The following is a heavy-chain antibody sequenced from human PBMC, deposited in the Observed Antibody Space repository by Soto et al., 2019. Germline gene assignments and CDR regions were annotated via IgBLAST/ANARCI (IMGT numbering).Heavy chain of an antibody. J-gene: IGHJ6*02. CDR1: GFTFSSYG. D-gene: IGHD3-3*01. CDR3: ARDTPPVLRFLEWLPTPPGMDV. V-gene: IGHV3-33*01. CDR2: IWYDGSNK. Sequence: QVQLVESGGGVVQPGRSLRLSCAASGFTFSSYGMHWVRQAPGKGLEWVAVIWYDGSNKYYADSVKGRFTISRDNSKNTVYLQMNSLRAEDTAVYYCARDTPPVLRFLEWLPTPPGMDVWGQGTTVTVSS.